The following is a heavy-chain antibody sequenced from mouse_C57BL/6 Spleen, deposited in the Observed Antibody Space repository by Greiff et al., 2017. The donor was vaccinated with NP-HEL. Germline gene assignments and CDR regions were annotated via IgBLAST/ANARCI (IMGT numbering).Heavy chain of an antibody. CDR2: IDPENGDT. CDR3: TTDSYYAMDY. CDR1: GFNIKDDY. V-gene: IGHV14-4*01. J-gene: IGHJ4*01. Sequence: EVQLQQSGAELVRPGASVKLSCTASGFNIKDDYMHWVKQRPEQGLEWIGWIDPENGDTEYASKFQGKATITADTSSNTAYLQLSSLTSEDTAVYYCTTDSYYAMDYWGQRTSVTVSS.